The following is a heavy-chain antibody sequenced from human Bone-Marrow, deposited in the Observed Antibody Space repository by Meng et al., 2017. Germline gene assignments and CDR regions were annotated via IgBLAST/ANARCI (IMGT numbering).Heavy chain of an antibody. CDR3: ARHRDGGSYPLDY. CDR2: IHYSGST. V-gene: IGHV4-30-2*03. Sequence: QLQLQESGSGLGKPSQTLSLTCAVSGGSISSGGYSWSWIRQPPGKGLEWIAYIHYSGSTNYNPSLKSRVTISVDTSKNQFSLKLTSVTAADTAVYYCARHRDGGSYPLDYWGQGTLVTVSS. CDR1: GGSISSGGYS. J-gene: IGHJ4*02. D-gene: IGHD1-26*01.